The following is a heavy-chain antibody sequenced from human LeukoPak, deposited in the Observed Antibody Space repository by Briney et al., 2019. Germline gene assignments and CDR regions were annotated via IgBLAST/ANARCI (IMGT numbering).Heavy chain of an antibody. CDR2: MNPNSGNT. CDR1: GYTFTSYD. CDR3: ARRGLRSPTFDP. V-gene: IGHV1-8*01. J-gene: IGHJ5*02. Sequence: ASVKVSCKASGYTFTSYDINWVRQATGQGLEWMGWMNPNSGNTGYAQKFQGRVTMTRNTSISTAYMELSSLRSEDTAVYYCARRGLRSPTFDPWGQGTLVTVSS. D-gene: IGHD3-3*01.